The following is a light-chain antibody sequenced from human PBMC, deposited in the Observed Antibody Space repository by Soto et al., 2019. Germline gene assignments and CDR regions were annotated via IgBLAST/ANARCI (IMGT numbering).Light chain of an antibody. CDR1: QSVSSSY. J-gene: IGKJ4*01. CDR3: QQHGSSPRT. V-gene: IGKV3-20*01. CDR2: GAS. Sequence: EIVLTQSPGTLSLSPGERATLSCRASQSVSSSYLAWYQQKPGQAPRLLIYGASSRATGIPDRFSGSGGWTKFIPTISRMEPEDYAVDYCQQHGSSPRTFGGGTKVDIK.